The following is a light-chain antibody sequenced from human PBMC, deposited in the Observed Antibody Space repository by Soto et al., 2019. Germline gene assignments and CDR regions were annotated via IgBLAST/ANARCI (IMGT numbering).Light chain of an antibody. CDR3: MQRLEFPLT. V-gene: IGKV2-40*01. CDR2: TVS. Sequence: DIVMTQSPLSLPVTPGEPASISCRSSQSLLHSNGYNYLDWYLQKPGQSPQLLIYTVSYRAPGVPDRFSGIGSGTDFTLKISRVEADDVGVYYCMQRLEFPLTFGGGTKVDNK. CDR1: QSLLHSNGYNY. J-gene: IGKJ4*01.